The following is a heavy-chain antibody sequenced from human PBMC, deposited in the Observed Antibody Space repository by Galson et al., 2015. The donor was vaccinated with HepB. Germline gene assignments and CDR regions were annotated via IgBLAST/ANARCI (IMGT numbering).Heavy chain of an antibody. J-gene: IGHJ4*02. V-gene: IGHV3-30-3*01. Sequence: SLRLSCAASGFTFSSYAMHWVRQAPGKGLEWVAVISYDGSNKYYADSVKGRFTISRDNSKNTLYLQMNSLRAEDTAVYYCARDRGNTAMVPNYYFDYWGQGTLVTVSS. D-gene: IGHD5-18*01. CDR3: ARDRGNTAMVPNYYFDY. CDR1: GFTFSSYA. CDR2: ISYDGSNK.